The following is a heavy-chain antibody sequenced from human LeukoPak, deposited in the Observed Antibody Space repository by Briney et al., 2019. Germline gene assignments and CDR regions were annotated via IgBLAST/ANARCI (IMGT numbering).Heavy chain of an antibody. CDR3: ARGGGLDV. V-gene: IGHV3-7*03. CDR1: GFTFSSYW. J-gene: IGHJ6*02. Sequence: GGSLRLSCAASGFTFSSYWMNWARQAPGKGLEWVASINHNGNVNYYVDSVKGRFTISRDNAKNSLYLQMSNLRAEDTAVYFCARGGGLDVWAQGPTVPVSS. D-gene: IGHD3-16*01. CDR2: INHNGNVN.